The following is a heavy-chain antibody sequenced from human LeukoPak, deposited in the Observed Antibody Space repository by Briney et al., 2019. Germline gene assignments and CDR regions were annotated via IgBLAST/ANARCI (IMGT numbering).Heavy chain of an antibody. V-gene: IGHV3-11*04. CDR1: GFTISTNY. D-gene: IGHD2-8*01. J-gene: IGHJ4*02. CDR2: ISGSGSTI. CDR3: ARDAMVYAKPVPFDY. Sequence: PGGSLRLSCAASGFTISTNYMSWVRQAPGKGLEWVSYISGSGSTIYYADSVKGRFTISRDNAKNSLYLQMNSLRAEDTAVYYCARDAMVYAKPVPFDYWGQGTLVTVSS.